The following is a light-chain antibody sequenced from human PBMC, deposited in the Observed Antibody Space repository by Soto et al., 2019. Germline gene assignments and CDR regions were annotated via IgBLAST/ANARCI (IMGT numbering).Light chain of an antibody. CDR2: DVS. J-gene: IGKJ1*01. CDR3: QQRSNWPPTRR. Sequence: EILMAQSPATLSVSPGERVTLSCRAGQGVTTNFAWYQQKSGQSPRLLIYDVSSRATGVPSRFSGTGSETDLTLTISGLQSEDSAIYVCQQRSNWPPTRRFAQGTTVDIK. V-gene: IGKV3-15*01. CDR1: QGVTTN.